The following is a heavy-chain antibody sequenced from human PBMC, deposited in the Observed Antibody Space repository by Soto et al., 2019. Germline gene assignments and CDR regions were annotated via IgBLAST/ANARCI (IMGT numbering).Heavy chain of an antibody. CDR2: ISPSNGDT. D-gene: IGHD6-6*01. Sequence: ASVKVSCKASGYTFTSYGISWVRQAPGQGLEWMGWISPSNGDTNYAQKFQGRATMTTDTSTSTAYMELRSLRSDATAVYYCARPEYTSSSNYFDYWGQGTLVTVSS. J-gene: IGHJ4*02. V-gene: IGHV1-18*01. CDR1: GYTFTSYG. CDR3: ARPEYTSSSNYFDY.